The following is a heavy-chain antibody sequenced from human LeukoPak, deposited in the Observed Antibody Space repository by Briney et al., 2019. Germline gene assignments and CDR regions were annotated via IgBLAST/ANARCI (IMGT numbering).Heavy chain of an antibody. J-gene: IGHJ4*02. CDR1: GFTFSDFA. V-gene: IGHV3-23*01. D-gene: IGHD6-19*01. CDR3: AKTARSIAVAGTVDY. Sequence: GGSLSLSCAASGFTFSDFAMLWVRQAPGRGLEWVCFMSGDGVVTHYADSVKGRFTISRDNSKNTLYLQMNSLRAEDTAVYYCAKTARSIAVAGTVDYWGQGTLVTVSS. CDR2: MSGDGVVT.